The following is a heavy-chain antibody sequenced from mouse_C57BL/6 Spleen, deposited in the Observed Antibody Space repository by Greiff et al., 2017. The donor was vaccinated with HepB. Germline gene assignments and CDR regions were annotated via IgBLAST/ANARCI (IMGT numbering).Heavy chain of an antibody. J-gene: IGHJ2*01. CDR3: ARPTTVGRGYYFDY. CDR2: ISSGGSYT. CDR1: GFTFSSYG. V-gene: IGHV5-6*01. Sequence: EVHLVESGGDLVKPGGSLKLSCAASGFTFSSYGMSWVRQTPDKRLEWVATISSGGSYTYYPDSVKGRFTISRDNAKNTLYLQMSSLKSEDTAMYYCARPTTVGRGYYFDYWGQGTTLTVSS. D-gene: IGHD1-1*01.